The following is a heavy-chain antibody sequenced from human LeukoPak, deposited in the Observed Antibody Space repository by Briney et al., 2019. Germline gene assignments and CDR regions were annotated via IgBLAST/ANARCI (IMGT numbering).Heavy chain of an antibody. Sequence: PGGSLRLSCAASGMIFNNHWMHWIRQAPGKGLVWVARINKDGRSTTYAESVKGRFTISRDNAKNTLALQMNSLRVEDMALYYCVRDVRGIGQDYYYMDVWGKGTTVTVSS. CDR1: GMIFNNHW. CDR2: INKDGRST. V-gene: IGHV3-74*03. CDR3: VRDVRGIGQDYYYMDV. J-gene: IGHJ6*03. D-gene: IGHD3-16*01.